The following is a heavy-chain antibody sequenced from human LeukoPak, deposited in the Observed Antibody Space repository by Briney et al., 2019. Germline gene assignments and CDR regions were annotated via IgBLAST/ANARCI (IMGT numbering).Heavy chain of an antibody. CDR2: ISRSGGST. CDR3: AKWFRFLVWSPDWFDA. V-gene: IGHV3-23*01. CDR1: GFTFSSYA. D-gene: IGHD3-3*01. Sequence: GGSLRLSCAASGFTFSSYAMSWVRQAPGKGLEWVSAISRSGGSTYYADSVKGRFTISRDNAKNTLYLQMNSRRAEDTAVYYCAKWFRFLVWSPDWFDACSEGTL. J-gene: IGHJ5*02.